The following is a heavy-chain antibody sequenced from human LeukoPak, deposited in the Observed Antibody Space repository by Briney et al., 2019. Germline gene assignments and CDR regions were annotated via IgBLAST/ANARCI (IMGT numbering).Heavy chain of an antibody. CDR3: ARDQIAAAVAFDY. CDR2: ISYDGSNK. J-gene: IGHJ4*02. Sequence: GRSLRLSCAASGFTFSSYAMHWVRQAPGKGPEWVAVISYDGSNKYYADSVKGRFTISRDNSKNTLYLQMNSLRAEDTAVYYCARDQIAAAVAFDYWGQGTLVTVSS. V-gene: IGHV3-30-3*01. CDR1: GFTFSSYA. D-gene: IGHD6-13*01.